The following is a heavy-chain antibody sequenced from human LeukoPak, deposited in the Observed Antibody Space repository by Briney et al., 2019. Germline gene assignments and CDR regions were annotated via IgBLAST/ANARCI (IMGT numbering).Heavy chain of an antibody. CDR1: GFTVSSNY. V-gene: IGHV3-66*01. D-gene: IGHD5-24*01. CDR3: ARDLRWGDGYTPSYYYYGMDV. CDR2: IYSGGST. J-gene: IGHJ6*02. Sequence: GGSLRLSCAASGFTVSSNYMSWVRQAPGKGLEWVSVIYSGGSTYYADSVKGRFTISRDNSKNTLYLQMNSLRAEDTAVYYCARDLRWGDGYTPSYYYYGMDVWGQGTTVTVSS.